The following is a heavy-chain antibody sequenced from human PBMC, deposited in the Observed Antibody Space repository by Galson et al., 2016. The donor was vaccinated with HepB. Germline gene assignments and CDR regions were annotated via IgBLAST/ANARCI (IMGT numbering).Heavy chain of an antibody. CDR3: ARGGTPYDFWTTGAFDI. CDR2: ISYDGSNK. D-gene: IGHD3-3*01. V-gene: IGHV3-30-3*01. Sequence: SLRLSCAASGFTFSSYAMHWVRQAPGEGLEWVALISYDGSNKYYADSVKGRFTLSRDNSKNTLYLQMNSLRAEDTAVYYCARGGTPYDFWTTGAFDIWGQGTMVTVSS. CDR1: GFTFSSYA. J-gene: IGHJ3*02.